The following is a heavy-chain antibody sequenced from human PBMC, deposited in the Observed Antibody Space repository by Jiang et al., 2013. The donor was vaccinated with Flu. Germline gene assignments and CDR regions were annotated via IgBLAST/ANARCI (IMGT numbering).Heavy chain of an antibody. V-gene: IGHV4-59*01. J-gene: IGHJ6*02. Sequence: PGLVKPSETLSLTCTVSGGSINSYYWNWIRQPPGKGLEWIGYIHYSGSTNYSPTLKSRVTISVDTSKNQFSLELSSVSAADTAVYYCARDRRGSSWYSSNYGMDVWGQGTTVT. D-gene: IGHD6-13*01. CDR1: GGSINSYY. CDR3: ARDRRGSSWYSSNYGMDV. CDR2: IHYSGST.